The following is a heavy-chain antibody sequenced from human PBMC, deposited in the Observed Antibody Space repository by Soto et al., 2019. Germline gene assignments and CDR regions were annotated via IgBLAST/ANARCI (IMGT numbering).Heavy chain of an antibody. V-gene: IGHV3-23*01. D-gene: IGHD5-12*01. Sequence: VPLLESGGGLVQPGGSLRLSCAASGFSFSSYAMVWVRQAPGKGLEWVSVISARGGTSNLADSVKGRLTISRDNSKNVLSVEMNSLRADDTAIYFCAKGSIEYSASVDNWGQGTLVLASS. J-gene: IGHJ4*02. CDR3: AKGSIEYSASVDN. CDR1: GFSFSSYA. CDR2: ISARGGTS.